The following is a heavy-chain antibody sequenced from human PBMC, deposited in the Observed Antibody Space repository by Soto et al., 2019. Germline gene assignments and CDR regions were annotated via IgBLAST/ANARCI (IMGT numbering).Heavy chain of an antibody. CDR1: GFTFSSYE. CDR3: ARGGYSYGWLDY. D-gene: IGHD5-18*01. CDR2: ISSSGSTI. V-gene: IGHV3-48*03. J-gene: IGHJ4*02. Sequence: EVQLVESGGGLVQPGGSLRLSCAASGFTFSSYEMNWVRQAPGKGLEWVSYISSSGSTIYYADSVKGRFTISRDNAKNSLYLQMNSLRAEDTAVYYCARGGYSYGWLDYWGQGPLVTVSS.